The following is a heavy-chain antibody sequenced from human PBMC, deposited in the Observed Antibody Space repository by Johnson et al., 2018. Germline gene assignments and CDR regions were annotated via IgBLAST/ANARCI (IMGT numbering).Heavy chain of an antibody. CDR3: AKATDSGMAAAGFQH. CDR1: GFTVSSNY. D-gene: IGHD6-13*01. Sequence: EVQLLESGGGLIQPGGSLRLSCAASGFTVSSNYMSWVRQAPGKGLEWVSGISGNSDNIAYADSVKGRFTISRDNAKNSQYLQMSSLRPEDTAFYYCAKATDSGMAAAGFQHWGQGTLVTVSS. V-gene: IGHV3-9*01. J-gene: IGHJ1*01. CDR2: ISGNSDNI.